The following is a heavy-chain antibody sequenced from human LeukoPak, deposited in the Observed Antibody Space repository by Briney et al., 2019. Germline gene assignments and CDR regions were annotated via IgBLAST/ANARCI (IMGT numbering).Heavy chain of an antibody. CDR2: INPNSGGT. V-gene: IGHV1-2*02. J-gene: IGHJ4*02. CDR3: AVNYYDSSGYVDY. Sequence: ASVKVSCKASGYTFTSYDINWVRQATGQGLEWMGWINPNSGGTNYAQKFQGRVTMTRDTSISTAYMELSRLRSDDTAVYYCAVNYYDSSGYVDYWGQGTLVTVSS. CDR1: GYTFTSYD. D-gene: IGHD3-22*01.